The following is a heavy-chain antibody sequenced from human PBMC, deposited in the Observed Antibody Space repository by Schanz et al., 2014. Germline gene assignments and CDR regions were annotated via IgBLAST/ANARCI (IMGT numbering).Heavy chain of an antibody. CDR2: IKGKTDGGTA. J-gene: IGHJ2*01. Sequence: EVQLVESGGGLVKPGGSLRLSCATSGLTFTSAWMSWVRQAPGKGLEWVGRIKGKTDGGTADYAAPMKGRFTISRDDSKNTLFLQMNSLETEDTAVYYCAKDAPYPFDLWGRGTLXTVSS. CDR1: GLTFTSAW. CDR3: AKDAPYPFDL. V-gene: IGHV3-15*01.